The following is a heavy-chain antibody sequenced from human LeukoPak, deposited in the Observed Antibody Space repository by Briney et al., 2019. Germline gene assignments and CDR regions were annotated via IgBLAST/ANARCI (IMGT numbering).Heavy chain of an antibody. J-gene: IGHJ4*02. V-gene: IGHV4-34*01. Sequence: PSETLSLTCAVYGGSFSGYYWSWIRQPPGKGLEWIGEINHSGSTNYNPSLKSRVTISVDTSKNQFSLKLSSVTAADTAVYYCARTYIWGSYRYIQTRPLHPRGQGTLVTVSS. CDR1: GGSFSGYY. CDR2: INHSGST. CDR3: ARTYIWGSYRYIQTRPLHP. D-gene: IGHD3-16*02.